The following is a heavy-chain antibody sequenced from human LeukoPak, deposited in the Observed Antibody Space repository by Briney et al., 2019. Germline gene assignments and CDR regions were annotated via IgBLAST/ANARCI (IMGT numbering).Heavy chain of an antibody. D-gene: IGHD3-16*01. CDR1: GFTFDDYT. V-gene: IGHV3-43*01. Sequence: SGGSLRLSCAASGFTFDDYTMHWVRQAPGKGLEWVSLISWDGGSTYCADSVKGRFTISRDNSKNSLYLQMNSLRTEDTALYYCAKDSTWGAEVGDAFDIWGQGTMVTVSS. J-gene: IGHJ3*02. CDR2: ISWDGGST. CDR3: AKDSTWGAEVGDAFDI.